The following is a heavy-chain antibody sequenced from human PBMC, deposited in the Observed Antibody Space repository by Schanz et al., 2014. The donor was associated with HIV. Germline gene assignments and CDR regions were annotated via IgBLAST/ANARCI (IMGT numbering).Heavy chain of an antibody. V-gene: IGHV1-18*01. CDR2: ISAYNGHP. CDR3: ARVNKDIGGYYFDY. Sequence: QVQLVQSGTEVKKPGASVRVSCKASGYTFSSYSLSWVRQAPGQGLEWMGWISAYNGHPHYGQKFQGRFTMTSDTYTSTAYMELRNLRSDDTAVYYCARVNKDIGGYYFDYWGQGTLVTVSS. CDR1: GYTFSSYS. D-gene: IGHD2-15*01. J-gene: IGHJ4*02.